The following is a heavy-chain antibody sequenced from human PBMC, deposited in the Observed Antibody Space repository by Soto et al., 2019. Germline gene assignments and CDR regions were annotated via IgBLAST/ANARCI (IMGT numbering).Heavy chain of an antibody. CDR3: ARDHRPIYGVVEDYYGMDV. Sequence: SVKVSCKASGGNFCSNAISWVRQATGEGLEWMGGIIPIFGTANYAQTFQGSVTITADESTSTAYMELSSLRSEETAVYYSARDHRPIYGVVEDYYGMDVGGQETTFT. CDR1: GGNFCSNA. CDR2: IIPIFGTA. J-gene: IGHJ6*02. V-gene: IGHV1-69*13. D-gene: IGHD3-3*02.